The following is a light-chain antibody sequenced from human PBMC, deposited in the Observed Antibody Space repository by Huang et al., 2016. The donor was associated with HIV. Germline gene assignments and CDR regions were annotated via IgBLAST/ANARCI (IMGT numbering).Light chain of an antibody. V-gene: IGKV2-28*01. J-gene: IGKJ2*01. CDR3: KQDLQTPYT. Sequence: DIVLTQSSPSLPVTPGEPASISCRSGQSLLHSNGYNYLDWYLQKPGQPPQRLIYFGSNRASVVPDRCSGSGSGTDFTLKISRVEAEDVGIYYCKQDLQTPYTFGQGTKLEIK. CDR2: FGS. CDR1: QSLLHSNGYNY.